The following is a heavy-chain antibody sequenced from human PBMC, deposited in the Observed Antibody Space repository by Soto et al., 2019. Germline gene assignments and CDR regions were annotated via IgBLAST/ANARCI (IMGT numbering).Heavy chain of an antibody. Sequence: GPSVKVSCKASGYTFTSYAMHWVRQAPGQRLEWMGWINAGNGNTKYSQKFQGRVTITRDTSASTAYMELSSLRSEDTAVYYCARGFAQVLENWFDPWGQGTLVTVSS. J-gene: IGHJ5*02. CDR2: INAGNGNT. CDR1: GYTFTSYA. V-gene: IGHV1-3*01. D-gene: IGHD3-16*01. CDR3: ARGFAQVLENWFDP.